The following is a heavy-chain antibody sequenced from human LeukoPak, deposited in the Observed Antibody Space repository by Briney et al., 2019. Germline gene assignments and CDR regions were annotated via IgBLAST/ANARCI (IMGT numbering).Heavy chain of an antibody. CDR1: GGSISSSYYY. CDR2: IYYSGST. CDR3: ARGRGYSYPGELDY. V-gene: IGHV4-39*07. J-gene: IGHJ4*02. Sequence: SETLSLTCTVSGGSISSSYYYWGWIRQPPGKGLEWIGSIYYSGSTYYNPSLKGRVTISVDTSKNQFSLKLSSVTAADTAVYYCARGRGYSYPGELDYWGQGTLVTVSS. D-gene: IGHD5-18*01.